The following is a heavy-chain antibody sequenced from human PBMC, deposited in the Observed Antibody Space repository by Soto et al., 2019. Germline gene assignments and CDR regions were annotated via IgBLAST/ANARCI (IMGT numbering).Heavy chain of an antibody. V-gene: IGHV5-51*01. CDR2: IYPGDSDT. Sequence: GESLKISCKGSGYSFTSYWIDWVRQMPGKGLEWMGIIYPGDSDTRYSPSFQGQVTISADKSTSTAYLQWSSLKASDTAMYYCARMVSIAVAGTVNNWFDPWGQGTLVTVSS. D-gene: IGHD6-19*01. J-gene: IGHJ5*02. CDR3: ARMVSIAVAGTVNNWFDP. CDR1: GYSFTSYW.